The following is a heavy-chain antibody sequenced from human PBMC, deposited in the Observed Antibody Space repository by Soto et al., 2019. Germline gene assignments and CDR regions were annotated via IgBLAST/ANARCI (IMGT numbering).Heavy chain of an antibody. J-gene: IGHJ5*02. V-gene: IGHV4-34*01. CDR2: INHSGST. CDR1: GGSFSGFY. CDR3: ARGSLWFDP. Sequence: SETLSLTCAVYGGSFSGFYWSWIRQPPGKGLEWIGEINHSGSTNYNPSLKSRVTISVDTSKNQFSLKLSSVTAADTAVYYCARGSLWFDPWGQGTLVTVSS.